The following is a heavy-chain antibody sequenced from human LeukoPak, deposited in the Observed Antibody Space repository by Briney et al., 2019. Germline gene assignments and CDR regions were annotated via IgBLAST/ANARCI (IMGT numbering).Heavy chain of an antibody. V-gene: IGHV1-8*01. CDR3: AIPMYSSGWSGDY. CDR1: GYTFTSYV. CDR2: MNPNSGNT. Sequence: ASVKVSCKASGYTFTSYVIHWVRQATGQGLEWMGWMNPNSGNTGYAQKFQGRVTMTRNTSIRTAYMELSSLRSEDTAVYYCAIPMYSSGWSGDYWGQGTLVTVSS. D-gene: IGHD6-19*01. J-gene: IGHJ4*02.